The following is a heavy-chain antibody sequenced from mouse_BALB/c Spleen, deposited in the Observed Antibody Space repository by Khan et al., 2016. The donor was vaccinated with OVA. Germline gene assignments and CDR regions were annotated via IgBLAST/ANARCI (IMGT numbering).Heavy chain of an antibody. CDR1: GYTFSSYW. CDR3: ARGNNYGSSAWFGY. V-gene: IGHV1-9*01. Sequence: QVQLKQSGAELMKPGASVKISCKATGYTFSSYWIEWVKQRPGHGLEWIGEILPGSGRNNYNEKFKGKATFTADTSSNTAYMKLRSLTSEDSAVYYGARGNNYGSSAWFGYWGQGTLVTVSA. D-gene: IGHD1-1*01. CDR2: ILPGSGRN. J-gene: IGHJ3*01.